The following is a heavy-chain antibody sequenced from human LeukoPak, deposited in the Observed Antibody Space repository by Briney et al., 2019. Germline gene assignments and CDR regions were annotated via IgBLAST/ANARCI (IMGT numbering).Heavy chain of an antibody. CDR2: IRYDGSNK. J-gene: IGHJ4*02. Sequence: PGGSLRLSCAASGFTFSSYGMHWVRQAPGKGLEWVAFIRYDGSNKYYADSVKGRFTISRDNSKNTLYLQMNSLRAEDTAVYYCAKDFPVAGSGFDYWGQGTLVTVSS. CDR1: GFTFSSYG. V-gene: IGHV3-30*02. D-gene: IGHD6-19*01. CDR3: AKDFPVAGSGFDY.